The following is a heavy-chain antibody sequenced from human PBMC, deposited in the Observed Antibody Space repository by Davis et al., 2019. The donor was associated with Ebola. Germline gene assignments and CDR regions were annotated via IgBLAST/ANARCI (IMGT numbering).Heavy chain of an antibody. V-gene: IGHV3-30-3*01. CDR3: ARDVSGLFDP. J-gene: IGHJ5*02. Sequence: GESLKISCAASGFTFSSYAMHWVRQAPGKGLEWVAVISYDGSNKYYADSVKGRFTISRDNSKNTLYLQMNSLRAEDTAVYYCARDVSGLFDPWGQGTLITVSS. CDR2: ISYDGSNK. CDR1: GFTFSSYA. D-gene: IGHD3-16*01.